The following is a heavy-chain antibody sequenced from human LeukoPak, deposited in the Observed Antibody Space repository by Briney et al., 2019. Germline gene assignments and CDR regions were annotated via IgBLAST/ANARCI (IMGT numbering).Heavy chain of an antibody. Sequence: PGRSLRLSCAASGFTFSSYGMHWVRQAPGKGLEWVAVIWYDGSNKYYADSVKGRFTISRDNSKNTLYLQMNSLRAEDTAVYYCAREAGYSGYEYFDYWGQGTLVTVSS. J-gene: IGHJ4*02. CDR1: GFTFSSYG. D-gene: IGHD5-12*01. V-gene: IGHV3-33*01. CDR3: AREAGYSGYEYFDY. CDR2: IWYDGSNK.